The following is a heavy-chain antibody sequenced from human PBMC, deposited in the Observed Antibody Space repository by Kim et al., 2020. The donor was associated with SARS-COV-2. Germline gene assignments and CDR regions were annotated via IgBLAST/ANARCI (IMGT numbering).Heavy chain of an antibody. J-gene: IGHJ6*02. D-gene: IGHD3-22*01. CDR3: ARDNLGGYYYDSSGSGGMDV. V-gene: IGHV4-31*02. Sequence: RVTISVDTSKNQFSLKLSSVTAADTAVYYCARDNLGGYYYDSSGSGGMDVWGQGTTVTVSS.